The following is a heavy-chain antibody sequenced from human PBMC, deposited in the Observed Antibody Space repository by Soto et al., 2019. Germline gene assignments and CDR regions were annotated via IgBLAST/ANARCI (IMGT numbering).Heavy chain of an antibody. J-gene: IGHJ6*02. V-gene: IGHV1-69*13. CDR1: GGTFSSYA. D-gene: IGHD3-3*01. Sequence: SVKVSCKASGGTFSSYAISWVRQAPGQGLEWMGGIIPIFGTTNYAQKFQGRVTITADESTSTAYMELSSLRSEDTAVYYCAGGGHYDFWSGYQYGMDVWGQGTTVTVSS. CDR2: IIPIFGTT. CDR3: AGGGHYDFWSGYQYGMDV.